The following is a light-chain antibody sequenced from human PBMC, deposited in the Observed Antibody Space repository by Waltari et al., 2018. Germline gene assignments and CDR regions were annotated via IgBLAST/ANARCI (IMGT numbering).Light chain of an antibody. J-gene: IGLJ2*01. CDR2: GVN. CDR1: SSDVGTYNL. CDR3: CSSVGSSSYVV. V-gene: IGLV2-23*02. Sequence: QSALTQPASVSGSPGQSITVSCTGTSSDVGTYNLVSWYQQHPGKAPKLIIYGVNKRATGVYDRFSGAKSGNMASLTISGLQAEDEANYYCCSSVGSSSYVVFGGGTKLTVV.